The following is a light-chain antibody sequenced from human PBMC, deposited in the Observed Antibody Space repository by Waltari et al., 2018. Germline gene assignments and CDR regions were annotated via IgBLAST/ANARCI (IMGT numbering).Light chain of an antibody. J-gene: IGKJ1*01. CDR1: QDIKNW. CDR2: AAS. Sequence: DVQMTQSPSSLSASVGDRVTITCRASQDIKNWLAWYQQKPDKAPRSLIYAASSLQDGVPSRFSGSRSGTDFTLTITNLQPEDFATDYCHQYDTYPQTFGRGTKVEIK. CDR3: HQYDTYPQT. V-gene: IGKV1D-16*01.